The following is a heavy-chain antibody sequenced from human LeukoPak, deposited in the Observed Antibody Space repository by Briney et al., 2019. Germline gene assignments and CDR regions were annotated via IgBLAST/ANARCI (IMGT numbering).Heavy chain of an antibody. CDR1: GFTFSSYA. Sequence: SGGSLRLSCAATGFTFSSYAMSWVRQAPGKGLEWVSSISRSSGYIYYADSIKGRFTISRDNAKKSLYLQMNSLRAEDTAVYYCARDRVSGFGPDYWGQGTLVTVSS. V-gene: IGHV3-21*01. J-gene: IGHJ4*02. CDR3: ARDRVSGFGPDY. CDR2: ISRSSGYI. D-gene: IGHD3-10*01.